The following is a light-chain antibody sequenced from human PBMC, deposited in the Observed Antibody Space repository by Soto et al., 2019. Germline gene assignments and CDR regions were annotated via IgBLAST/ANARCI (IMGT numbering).Light chain of an antibody. Sequence: QSVLTQPPSASGTPGQRVTISCSGSSSNIGSSNVNWYQQLPGTAPKLLIYTNNQRPSGVPDRFSGSKSGTSASLAISGLQSEDEADYYCQSYDSSLSGSRVFGTGTKVTVL. CDR1: SSNIGSSN. CDR3: QSYDSSLSGSRV. J-gene: IGLJ1*01. V-gene: IGLV1-44*01. CDR2: TNN.